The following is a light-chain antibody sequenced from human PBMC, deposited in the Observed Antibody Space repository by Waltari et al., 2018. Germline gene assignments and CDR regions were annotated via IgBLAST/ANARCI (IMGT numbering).Light chain of an antibody. Sequence: SYELTPPSSVSVSPGQTARITCSGNVLAGKDALWFQQKPGQTPVLIIYKDTERPSGVPERFSGSSSGSTVTLTISGAQVEDEGDYYCYSATDNNLRVFGGGTKLTVL. CDR1: VLAGKD. CDR3: YSATDNNLRV. CDR2: KDT. V-gene: IGLV3-27*01. J-gene: IGLJ3*02.